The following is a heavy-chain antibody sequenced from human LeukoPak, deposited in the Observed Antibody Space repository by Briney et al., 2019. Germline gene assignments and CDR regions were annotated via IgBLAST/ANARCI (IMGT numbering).Heavy chain of an antibody. V-gene: IGHV3-7*01. CDR1: GFTFSSYW. CDR2: IKQDGSEK. Sequence: GGSLRLSCAASGFTFSSYWMNWVRQAPGKGLEWVANIKQDGSEKYYVDSVKGRLTISRDNAKNSLYLQMNSLRAEDTAVYYCARDGITFGGVILAAFDIWGQGTMVTVSS. D-gene: IGHD3-16*02. CDR3: ARDGITFGGVILAAFDI. J-gene: IGHJ3*02.